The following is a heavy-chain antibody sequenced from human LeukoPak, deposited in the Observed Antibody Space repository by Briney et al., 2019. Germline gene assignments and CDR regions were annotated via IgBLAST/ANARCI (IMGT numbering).Heavy chain of an antibody. CDR3: ARVEGELSSSSDY. Sequence: SSETLSLTCAVYGGSFSGYYWSWIRQPPGKGLEWIGEINHSGSTNYNPSLKSRVTISVDTSKNQFSLKLSSVTAADTAVYYCARVEGELSSSSDYWGQGTLVTVSS. CDR2: INHSGST. D-gene: IGHD3-16*01. V-gene: IGHV4-34*01. CDR1: GGSFSGYY. J-gene: IGHJ4*02.